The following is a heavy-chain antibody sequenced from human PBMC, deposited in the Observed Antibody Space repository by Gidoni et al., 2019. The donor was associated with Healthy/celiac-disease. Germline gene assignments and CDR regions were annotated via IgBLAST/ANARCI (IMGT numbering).Heavy chain of an antibody. V-gene: IGHV3-23*01. CDR2: ISAGGGAT. J-gene: IGHJ3*02. CDR3: AKDRLTLDALDI. D-gene: IGHD2-15*01. Sequence: EVQLLESGGGLAQPGESLGLSCAASGFIFSSYAMSWVRQAPGKGLEWVSGISAGGGATYYGDSVKGRFTISRDNSKNTLSLQMNSLRAEDTAVYYCAKDRLTLDALDIWGQGTTVTVSS. CDR1: GFIFSSYA.